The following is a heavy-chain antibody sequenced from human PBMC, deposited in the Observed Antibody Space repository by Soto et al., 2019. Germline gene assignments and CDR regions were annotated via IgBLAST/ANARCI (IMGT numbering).Heavy chain of an antibody. V-gene: IGHV3-72*01. CDR1: GFSVSGWY. J-gene: IGHJ5*01. D-gene: IGHD2-15*01. CDR3: AREGDARWRDS. CDR2: LKDRSQNYAT. Sequence: EVQLVESGGDLVQPGGSARLSCAASGFSVSGWYMDWVRQAPGKGLEWVARLKDRSQNYATEYAASGKGRFTVSRHPSQNSIFLPMNSLKIEDTAVYYCAREGDARWRDSWGQGTLVTVS.